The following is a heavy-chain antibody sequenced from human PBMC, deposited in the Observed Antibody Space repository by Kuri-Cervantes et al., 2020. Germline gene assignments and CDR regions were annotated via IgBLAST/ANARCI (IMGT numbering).Heavy chain of an antibody. CDR3: ARAYGDYFWFDP. CDR1: GGTFSSYA. Sequence: SVKVSCKASGGTFSSYAISWVRQAPGQGLEWMGGIIPIFGTANYAQKFQGRVTITADKSTSTAYMELSSLGSEDTAVYYCARAYGDYFWFDPWGQGTLVTVSS. CDR2: IIPIFGTA. J-gene: IGHJ5*02. D-gene: IGHD4-17*01. V-gene: IGHV1-69*06.